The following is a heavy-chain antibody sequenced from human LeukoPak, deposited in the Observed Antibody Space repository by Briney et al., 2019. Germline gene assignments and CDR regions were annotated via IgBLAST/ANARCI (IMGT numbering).Heavy chain of an antibody. CDR2: ICYSGST. Sequence: SETLSLTCTVSGGSISSSSYYWGWIRQPPGKGLEWIGSICYSGSTYYKPSLKRRVTISVDTSKNQFSLKLSSVTAADTAVYYCARRKRSGSYSYWGQGTLVTVSS. J-gene: IGHJ4*02. D-gene: IGHD1-26*01. CDR3: ARRKRSGSYSY. V-gene: IGHV4-39*01. CDR1: GGSISSSSYY.